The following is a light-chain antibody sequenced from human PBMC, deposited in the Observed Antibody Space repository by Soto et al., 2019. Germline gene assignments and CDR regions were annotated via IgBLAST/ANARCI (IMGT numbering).Light chain of an antibody. Sequence: EIVLTQSPGTLSLSPGERATLSCRASQSVSSNYLAWYQQKPGQAPKVLIYRASSRATGIPDRFSGSGSGTDFTLTISRLEPEDGAVYDCQQYGSSPLTFGGGTKVESK. CDR1: QSVSSNY. J-gene: IGKJ4*01. CDR3: QQYGSSPLT. CDR2: RAS. V-gene: IGKV3-20*01.